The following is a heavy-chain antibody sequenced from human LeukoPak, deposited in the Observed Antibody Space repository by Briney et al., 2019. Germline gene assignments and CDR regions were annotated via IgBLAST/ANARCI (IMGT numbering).Heavy chain of an antibody. CDR3: AREIMSSGWYGVYYYYGMDV. V-gene: IGHV1-2*02. D-gene: IGHD6-19*01. Sequence: ASVKVSCKASGYTFTDYYIHWVRQAPGQGLEWMGWINPNSGGTNYAQKFQGRVTMTRDTSISTAYMELSRLRSDDTAVYYCAREIMSSGWYGVYYYYGMDVWGQGTTVTVSS. CDR2: INPNSGGT. CDR1: GYTFTDYY. J-gene: IGHJ6*02.